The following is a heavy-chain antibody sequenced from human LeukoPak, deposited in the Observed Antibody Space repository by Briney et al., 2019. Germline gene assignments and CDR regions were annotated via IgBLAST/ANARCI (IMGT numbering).Heavy chain of an antibody. D-gene: IGHD1-26*01. Sequence: GGSLRLSCAASGFTFSSYGMHWVRQAPGKGLEWVAVISYDGSNKYYADSVKGRFTISRDNSKNTLYLQVNSLRAEDTAVYYCAKDSGYYMLDYWGQGTLVTVSS. CDR3: AKDSGYYMLDY. CDR2: ISYDGSNK. J-gene: IGHJ4*02. V-gene: IGHV3-30*18. CDR1: GFTFSSYG.